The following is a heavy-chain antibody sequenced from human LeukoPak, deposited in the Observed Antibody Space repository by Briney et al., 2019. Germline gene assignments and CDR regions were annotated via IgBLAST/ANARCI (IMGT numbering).Heavy chain of an antibody. CDR2: IYSGDSDT. V-gene: IGHV5-51*01. Sequence: GESLKISCKGSGYSFTSYWIGWVRQMPGKGLEWMGIIYSGDSDTRYSPSFQGQFTISADKSISPAYLQWSSLKASDTAMYYCARHGLGYGDQGREFDYWGQGTLVTVSS. J-gene: IGHJ4*02. D-gene: IGHD4-17*01. CDR1: GYSFTSYW. CDR3: ARHGLGYGDQGREFDY.